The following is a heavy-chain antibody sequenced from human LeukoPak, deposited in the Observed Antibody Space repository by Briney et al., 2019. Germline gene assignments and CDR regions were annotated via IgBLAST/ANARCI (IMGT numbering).Heavy chain of an antibody. CDR2: IIPILGIA. J-gene: IGHJ3*02. D-gene: IGHD5-24*01. CDR3: ATPGTATIRDAFDI. CDR1: GYTFTSYA. V-gene: IGHV1-69*04. Sequence: GASVKVSCKASGYTFTSYAISWVRQAPGQGLEWMGRIIPILGIANYAQKFQGRVTITADKSTSTAYMELSSLRSEDTAVYYCATPGTATIRDAFDIWGQGTMVTVSS.